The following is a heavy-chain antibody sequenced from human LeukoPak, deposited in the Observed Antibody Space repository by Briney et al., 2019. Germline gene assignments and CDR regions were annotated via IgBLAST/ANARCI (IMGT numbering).Heavy chain of an antibody. CDR1: GGSISSGSYY. CDR2: IYTSGST. D-gene: IGHD3-22*01. Sequence: SQTLSLTCTVSGGSISSGSYYWSWIRQPAGKGLEWIGRIYTSGSTNYNPSLKSRVTISVDTSKNQFSLKLSSVTAADTAVYYCARVRYYYDSSGFNWFDPWGQGTLVTVPS. V-gene: IGHV4-61*02. CDR3: ARVRYYYDSSGFNWFDP. J-gene: IGHJ5*02.